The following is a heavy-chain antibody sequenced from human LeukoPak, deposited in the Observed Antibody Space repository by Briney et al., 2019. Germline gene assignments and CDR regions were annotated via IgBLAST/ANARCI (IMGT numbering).Heavy chain of an antibody. J-gene: IGHJ6*03. CDR1: GYRFTNNW. D-gene: IGHD2-2*01. V-gene: IGHV5-51*01. CDR2: IYPGDSDT. Sequence: GESLKISCKGSGYRFTNNWIGWVRQMPGKGLEWMGIIYPGDSDTRYSPSFQGQVTISADKSISTAYLQWSSLKASDTAMYYCARLGCSSTSCLAYPRYYYYMDVWGKGTTVTVSS. CDR3: ARLGCSSTSCLAYPRYYYYMDV.